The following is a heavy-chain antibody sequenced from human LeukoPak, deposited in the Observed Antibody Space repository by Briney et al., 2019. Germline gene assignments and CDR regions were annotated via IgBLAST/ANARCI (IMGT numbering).Heavy chain of an antibody. CDR1: GFTFSSYS. Sequence: GGSLRLSCAASGFTFSSYSMNWVRQAPGKGLEWVSSISISGNYIYYVDSVKGRFTISRDNAKNSLYLQMNSLRDEDTAVYYCARSAHFDYWGQGTLVTVSS. V-gene: IGHV3-21*01. CDR3: ARSAHFDY. CDR2: ISISGNYI. J-gene: IGHJ4*02.